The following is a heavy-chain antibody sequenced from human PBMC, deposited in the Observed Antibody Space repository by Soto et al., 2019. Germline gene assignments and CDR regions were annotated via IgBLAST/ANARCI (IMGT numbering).Heavy chain of an antibody. CDR3: ARALTGTTSYYGMDV. V-gene: IGHV4-59*01. Sequence: PSETLSLTCTVSGGSISSYYWSWIRQPPGNGREWIGYIYYSGSTNYNPSLKSGVTISVDTSKNPFSLKLRSVTAADPAVYYCARALTGTTSYYGMDVWGQGITVTVSS. CDR2: IYYSGST. CDR1: GGSISSYY. J-gene: IGHJ6*01. D-gene: IGHD1-7*01.